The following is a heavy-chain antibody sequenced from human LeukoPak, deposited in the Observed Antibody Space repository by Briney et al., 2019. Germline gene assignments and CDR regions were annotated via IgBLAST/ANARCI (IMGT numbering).Heavy chain of an antibody. D-gene: IGHD1-1*01. V-gene: IGHV3-30-3*01. CDR2: ISYDGSNK. CDR1: GFTFSSYA. CDR3: ARDRDTELALGYYFDY. J-gene: IGHJ4*02. Sequence: PGGSLRLSCAASGFTFSSYAMHWVRQAPGKGLEWLAVISYDGSNKYYADSVKGRFTISRDNSKNTLYLQTNSLRAEDTAVYYCARDRDTELALGYYFDYWGQGTLVTVSS.